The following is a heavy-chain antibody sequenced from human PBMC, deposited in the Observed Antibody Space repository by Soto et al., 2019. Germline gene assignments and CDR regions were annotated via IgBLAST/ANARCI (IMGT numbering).Heavy chain of an antibody. Sequence: ASVKVSCKASGYTFTGYYMHWVRQAPGQGPEWMGWINPNSGGTNYAQKFQGRVTMTRDTSISTAYMELSRLRSDDTAVYYCAREDVDSSWDYWGQGTLVPVSS. CDR1: GYTFTGYY. CDR2: INPNSGGT. V-gene: IGHV1-2*02. J-gene: IGHJ4*02. CDR3: AREDVDSSWDY. D-gene: IGHD6-13*01.